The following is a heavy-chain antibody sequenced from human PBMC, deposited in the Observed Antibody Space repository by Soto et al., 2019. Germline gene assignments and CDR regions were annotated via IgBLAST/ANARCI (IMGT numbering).Heavy chain of an antibody. V-gene: IGHV3-23*01. Sequence: PGGSLRLSCAASGFTFSSYAMSWVRQAPGKGLEWVSAISGSGGSTYCADSVKGRFTISRDNSKNTLYLQMNSLRAEDTAVYYCAKDHIFGGLFNPSDYWGQGTLVTVSS. CDR2: ISGSGGST. CDR1: GFTFSSYA. D-gene: IGHD3-10*02. J-gene: IGHJ4*02. CDR3: AKDHIFGGLFNPSDY.